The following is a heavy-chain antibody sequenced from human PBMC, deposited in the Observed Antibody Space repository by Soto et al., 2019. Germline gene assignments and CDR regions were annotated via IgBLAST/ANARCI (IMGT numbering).Heavy chain of an antibody. CDR1: GGSISSGNYY. Sequence: QVQLQESGPGLVKPSQTLSLTCTVSGGSISSGNYYWSWIRQPPGKGLEWIGYISYSGITYYNPSLKSRLTISVDTSKNQFSLKLSSVTAADTAVYYCARRPYYYYGMDVWGQGTTVTVPS. J-gene: IGHJ6*02. CDR3: ARRPYYYYGMDV. CDR2: ISYSGIT. V-gene: IGHV4-30-4*01.